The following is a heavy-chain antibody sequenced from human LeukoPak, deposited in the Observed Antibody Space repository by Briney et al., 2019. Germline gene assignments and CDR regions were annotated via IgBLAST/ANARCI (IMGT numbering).Heavy chain of an antibody. CDR2: IRYDGTNK. D-gene: IGHD5-18*01. CDR1: GFSFSSYG. CDR3: ARDQRGFSYSKYYFDY. J-gene: IGHJ4*02. Sequence: GGSLRLSCAASGFSFSSYGMHWVRQAPGKGLEWVAVIRYDGTNKYYADSVKGRFTISGDNSKNTLYLQMNSLRAEDTAVYYCARDQRGFSYSKYYFDYWGQGTLVTVSS. V-gene: IGHV3-33*01.